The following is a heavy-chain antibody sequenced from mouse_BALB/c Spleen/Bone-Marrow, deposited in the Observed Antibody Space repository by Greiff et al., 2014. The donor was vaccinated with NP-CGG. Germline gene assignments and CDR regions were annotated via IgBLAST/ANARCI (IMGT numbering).Heavy chain of an antibody. CDR3: ARGGNFAWFAY. CDR1: GFTFSSFG. D-gene: IGHD2-1*01. J-gene: IGHJ3*01. V-gene: IGHV5-17*02. Sequence: DVHLVESGGGLVQPGGSRKLSCAASGFTFSSFGMHWVRQAPEKGLEWVAYISSGSSTIYYADTVKGRFTISRDNPKNTLFLQMTSLRPEDTAMYYCARGGNFAWFAYWGQGTLVTVSA. CDR2: ISSGSSTI.